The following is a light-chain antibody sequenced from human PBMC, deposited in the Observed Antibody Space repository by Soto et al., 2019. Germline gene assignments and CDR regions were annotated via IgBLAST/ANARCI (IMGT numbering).Light chain of an antibody. Sequence: EIVLTQSPGTLSLSPGERATLSCRASQSVSSNYLAWYQQKPGEGPRLLIYGASNKATGIPDRFSGSGSGTDFTLTISRLEPEDFAAYYCQQYGRSSLTFGGGTKVEIK. J-gene: IGKJ4*01. V-gene: IGKV3-20*01. CDR3: QQYGRSSLT. CDR1: QSVSSNY. CDR2: GAS.